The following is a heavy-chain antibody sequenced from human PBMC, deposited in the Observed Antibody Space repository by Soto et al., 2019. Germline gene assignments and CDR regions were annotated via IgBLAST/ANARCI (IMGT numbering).Heavy chain of an antibody. Sequence: QVHLVQSGAEVKKPGASVKVSCKDSGYAFTTYGITGVRQAPGQGLEWMGWISAQSGNTNYAQKLQGRVTLTRDTSTSPAYTELRSLRSDDTAVYDCARGRYGEYWGQGALVTFSS. CDR2: ISAQSGNT. D-gene: IGHD3-10*01. CDR3: ARGRYGEY. CDR1: GYAFTTYG. V-gene: IGHV1-18*01. J-gene: IGHJ4*02.